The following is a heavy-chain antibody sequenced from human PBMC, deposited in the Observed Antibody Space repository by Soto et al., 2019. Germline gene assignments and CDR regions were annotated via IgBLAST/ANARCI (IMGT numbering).Heavy chain of an antibody. D-gene: IGHD3-10*01. Sequence: PGGSLRLSCAASRFTFSSYWMHWVRQAPGKGLVWVSRINSDGSSTSYADSVKGRFTISRDNAKNTLYLQMNSLRAEDTAVYYCARENMVRGVSYSGMDVWGQGTTVTVSS. CDR1: RFTFSSYW. J-gene: IGHJ6*02. CDR2: INSDGSST. V-gene: IGHV3-74*01. CDR3: ARENMVRGVSYSGMDV.